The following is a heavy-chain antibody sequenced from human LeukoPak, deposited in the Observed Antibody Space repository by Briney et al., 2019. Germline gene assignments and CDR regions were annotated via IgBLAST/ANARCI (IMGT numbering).Heavy chain of an antibody. D-gene: IGHD1-1*01. CDR2: IKQDGSEK. J-gene: IGHJ4*02. CDR3: AREGGWNDFDY. V-gene: IGHV3-7*01. Sequence: GGSLRLSCAASGFTFSNYWMSCVRQAPGKGLEWVANIKQDGSEKNYVDSVKGRFTISRDNAKNSLYLQMNSLRAEDTAIYYCAREGGWNDFDYWGQGTLVTVSS. CDR1: GFTFSNYW.